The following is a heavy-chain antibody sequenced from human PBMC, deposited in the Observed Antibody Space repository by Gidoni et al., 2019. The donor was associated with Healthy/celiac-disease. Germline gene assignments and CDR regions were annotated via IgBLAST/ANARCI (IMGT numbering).Heavy chain of an antibody. D-gene: IGHD2-2*02. J-gene: IGHJ6*02. CDR1: GFTFSSNA. V-gene: IGHV3-23*01. CDR3: AKGSVPAAIFYYGMDV. CDR2: ISGSGGST. Sequence: EVQLLESGGGLVQPGGSLRLSCAASGFTFSSNAMSWVRKAPGKGLEWVSAISGSGGSTYYADSVKGRFTISRDNSKNTLYLQMNSLRAEDTAVYYCAKGSVPAAIFYYGMDVWGQGTTVTVSS.